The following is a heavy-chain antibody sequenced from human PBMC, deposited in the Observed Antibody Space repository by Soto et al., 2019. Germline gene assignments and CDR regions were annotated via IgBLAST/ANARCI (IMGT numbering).Heavy chain of an antibody. D-gene: IGHD3-10*01. CDR1: GFTFSFYW. CDR2: IKEDGSEK. Sequence: EVQLVESGGGLVQPGGSLRLSCAASGFTFSFYWMSWVRQAPGKGLEWVANIKEDGSEKYYVDSVKGRFTISRDNAKNSLYLQMNSLRAEDTAVYYCARGRMVRGVTFYYYSYMDVWGKGTTVTVS. J-gene: IGHJ6*03. CDR3: ARGRMVRGVTFYYYSYMDV. V-gene: IGHV3-7*01.